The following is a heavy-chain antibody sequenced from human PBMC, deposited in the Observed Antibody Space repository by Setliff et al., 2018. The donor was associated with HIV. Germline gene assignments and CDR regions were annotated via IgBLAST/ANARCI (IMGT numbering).Heavy chain of an antibody. D-gene: IGHD3-3*01. Sequence: SETLSLTCAVSGYSISSGYYWGWIRQPPGKGLEWIGSIYHSGSTYNNPSLKSRVTISVDTSKNQFSLKLRSVTAADTAVYYCARALPLEWSHDGFDIWGQGTMVTVS. J-gene: IGHJ3*02. V-gene: IGHV4-38-2*01. CDR3: ARALPLEWSHDGFDI. CDR1: GYSISSGYY. CDR2: IYHSGST.